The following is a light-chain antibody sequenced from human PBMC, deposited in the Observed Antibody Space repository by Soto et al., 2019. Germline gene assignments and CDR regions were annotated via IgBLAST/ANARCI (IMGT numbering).Light chain of an antibody. J-gene: IGKJ2*01. Sequence: DIQVTQSPSSVSANVGDTGTITCRASQSISSWLAWYQQKPGTAPQLLIYKASTLESGVPSRFSGSGSGTEFTLTISSLQPDDFATYYCQQYNSYSYAFGQGTKVDIK. V-gene: IGKV1-5*03. CDR1: QSISSW. CDR2: KAS. CDR3: QQYNSYSYA.